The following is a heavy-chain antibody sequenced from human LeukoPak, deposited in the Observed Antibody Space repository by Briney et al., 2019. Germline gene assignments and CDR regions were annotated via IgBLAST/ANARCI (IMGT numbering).Heavy chain of an antibody. D-gene: IGHD5-18*01. CDR2: ICYSGST. V-gene: IGHV4-59*01. CDR1: GGSISSYY. J-gene: IGHJ4*02. Sequence: SETLSLTCTVSGGSISSYYWSWIRQPPGKGLEWIGYICYSGSTNYNPSLMSRVTISVDTSKNQFSLKLSSVTAADTAVYYCARAARDTALAADYWGQETLVTVSS. CDR3: ARAARDTALAADY.